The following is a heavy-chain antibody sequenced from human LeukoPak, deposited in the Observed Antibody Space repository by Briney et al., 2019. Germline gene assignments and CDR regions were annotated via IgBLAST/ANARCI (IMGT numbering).Heavy chain of an antibody. Sequence: GGSLRLSCAAYGFTFSFYTMHWVRQAPGKGREWVGAITDDGSEVYYSDSAKGRLTISRDNAKNSLYLQMNSLRAEDTAIYYCTRDFGSIVVVTAIVDWGQGTLVTVSS. V-gene: IGHV3-30-3*01. J-gene: IGHJ4*02. D-gene: IGHD2-21*02. CDR3: TRDFGSIVVVTAIVD. CDR2: ITDDGSEV. CDR1: GFTFSFYT.